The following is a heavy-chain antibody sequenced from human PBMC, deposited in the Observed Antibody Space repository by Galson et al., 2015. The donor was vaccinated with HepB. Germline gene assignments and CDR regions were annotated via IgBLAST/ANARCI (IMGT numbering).Heavy chain of an antibody. J-gene: IGHJ5*02. V-gene: IGHV1-3*01. CDR3: ARDRRPYSSGWSGEFDP. Sequence: SVKVSCKASGYTFTSYAMHWVRQAPGQRLEWMGWINAGNGNTKYSQKFQGRVTITRDTSASTAYMELSSLRSEDTAVYYCARDRRPYSSGWSGEFDPWGQGTLVTVTS. CDR2: INAGNGNT. D-gene: IGHD6-19*01. CDR1: GYTFTSYA.